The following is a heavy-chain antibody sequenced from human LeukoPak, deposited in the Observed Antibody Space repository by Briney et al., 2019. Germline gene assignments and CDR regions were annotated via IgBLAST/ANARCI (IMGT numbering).Heavy chain of an antibody. CDR3: ARTGSSWMGAFDV. V-gene: IGHV4-59*01. CDR2: IYYSGST. J-gene: IGHJ3*01. CDR1: GGSIRSYY. D-gene: IGHD1-26*01. Sequence: SETLSLTCTVSGGSIRSYYWSWIRQPPGNGLEWIGYIYYSGSTNYNPSLKSRVTISVDTSKNQFSLKMSSVTAADTAVYYCARTGSSWMGAFDVWGQGTMVTVSS.